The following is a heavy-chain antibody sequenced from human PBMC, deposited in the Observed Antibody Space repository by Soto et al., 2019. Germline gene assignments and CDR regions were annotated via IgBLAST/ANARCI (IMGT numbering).Heavy chain of an antibody. V-gene: IGHV1-18*01. CDR1: GYTFTTYG. D-gene: IGHD3-10*01. J-gene: IGHJ4*02. CDR2: ISAYNGNT. CDR3: ASPPYYYGSGSFLSPDFDY. Sequence: QVQLVQSGAEVKKPGASVKVSCKASGYTFTTYGISWVRQAPGQGLEWMGWISAYNGNTDYAQKLQGSVTMTTDTSTSTAYMELRSLRSDDTAVYYCASPPYYYGSGSFLSPDFDYWGQGTLVTVSS.